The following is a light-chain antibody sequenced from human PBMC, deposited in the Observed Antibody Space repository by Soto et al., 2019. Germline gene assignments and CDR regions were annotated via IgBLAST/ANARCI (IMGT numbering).Light chain of an antibody. Sequence: IGVKKSPVTLSLKPGGRATLYCMASQSVSRNYVAWYQQKTGQAPRLLIYGASSRASGIPDRFSGSGSGADFTLSITRLEPEDFAVYYCQQYGSTPLTFGGGTKV. CDR2: GAS. CDR1: QSVSRNY. CDR3: QQYGSTPLT. V-gene: IGKV3-20*01. J-gene: IGKJ4*01.